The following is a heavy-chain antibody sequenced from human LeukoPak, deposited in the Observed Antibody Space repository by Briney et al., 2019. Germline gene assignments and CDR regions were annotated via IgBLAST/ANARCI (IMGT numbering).Heavy chain of an antibody. V-gene: IGHV4-59*01. CDR1: GGFISSYY. CDR3: ATSGTTGYYYYMDV. D-gene: IGHD1-1*01. J-gene: IGHJ6*03. Sequence: SETLSLTCTVSGGFISSYYWSWIRQPPGKGLEWIGYIYYSGSTNYNPSLKSRVTISVDTSKNQFSLKLSSVTAADTAVYYCATSGTTGYYYYMDVWGKGTTVTVSS. CDR2: IYYSGST.